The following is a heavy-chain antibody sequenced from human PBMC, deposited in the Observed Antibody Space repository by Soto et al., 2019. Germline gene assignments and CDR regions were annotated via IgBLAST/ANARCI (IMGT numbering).Heavy chain of an antibody. V-gene: IGHV3-30*18. J-gene: IGHJ4*02. CDR3: AKDQSIVVPAAIGY. CDR2: ISYDGSNK. D-gene: IGHD2-2*01. Sequence: QVQLVESGGGVVQPGRSLRLSCAASGFTFSSYGMHWVRQAPGKGLGWVAVISYDGSNKYYADSVKGRFTISRDNSKNTLYLQMNSLRAEDTAVYYCAKDQSIVVPAAIGYWGQGTLVTVSS. CDR1: GFTFSSYG.